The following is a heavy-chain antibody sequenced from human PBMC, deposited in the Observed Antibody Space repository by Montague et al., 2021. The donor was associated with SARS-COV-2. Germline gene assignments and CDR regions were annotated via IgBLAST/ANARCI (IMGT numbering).Heavy chain of an antibody. Sequence: SETLSLTCAIYGGSFSGYYWSWIRQPPGKGLEWIGEINHSGSTNYNPSLKSRVTISVDTSKNQFSLKLSSVTAADTAVYYCARGRVDIVVVVAATPRYFDYWGQGTLVTVSS. CDR2: INHSGST. D-gene: IGHD2-15*01. J-gene: IGHJ4*02. CDR3: ARGRVDIVVVVAATPRYFDY. V-gene: IGHV4-34*01. CDR1: GGSFSGYY.